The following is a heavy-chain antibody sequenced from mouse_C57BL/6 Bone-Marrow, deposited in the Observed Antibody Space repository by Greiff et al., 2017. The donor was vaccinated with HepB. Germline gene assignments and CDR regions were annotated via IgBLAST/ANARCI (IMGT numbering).Heavy chain of an antibody. CDR3: ARRLLRCRGFAY. J-gene: IGHJ3*01. Sequence: QVQLQQPGAELVKPGASVKLSCKASGYTFTSYWMHWVKQRPGQGLEWIGMIHPNSGSTNYNEKFKSKATLTVDKSSSPAYMQLSSLTSEDSAVYYGARRLLRCRGFAYWGQGTLVTVSA. CDR2: IHPNSGST. D-gene: IGHD1-1*01. CDR1: GYTFTSYW. V-gene: IGHV1-64*01.